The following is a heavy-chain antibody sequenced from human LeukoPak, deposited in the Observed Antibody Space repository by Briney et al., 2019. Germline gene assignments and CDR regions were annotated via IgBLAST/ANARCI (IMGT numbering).Heavy chain of an antibody. CDR2: INTNTGNP. CDR3: AKDIRRIQLWSDAFDI. J-gene: IGHJ3*02. Sequence: ASVKVSCKASGYTFTSYAMNWVRQAPGQGLEWMGWINTNTGNPTYAQGFTGRFVFSLDTSVSTAYLQISSLKAEDTAVYYCAKDIRRIQLWSDAFDIWGQGTMVTVSS. V-gene: IGHV7-4-1*02. D-gene: IGHD5-18*01. CDR1: GYTFTSYA.